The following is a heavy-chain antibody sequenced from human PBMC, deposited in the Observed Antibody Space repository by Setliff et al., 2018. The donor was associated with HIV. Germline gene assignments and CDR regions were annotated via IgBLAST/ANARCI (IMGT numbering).Heavy chain of an antibody. J-gene: IGHJ4*02. V-gene: IGHV7-4-1*02. CDR3: ARVGSYWSTFDY. D-gene: IGHD1-26*01. CDR1: GYTFTTYG. Sequence: GASVKVSCKASGYTFTTYGISWVRQAPGQGFEWMGWINTETGNPVYAQGFRGRFVFSLDTSVSTTYLQINSLKAEDTAMYYCARVGSYWSTFDYWGQGALVTVSS. CDR2: INTETGNP.